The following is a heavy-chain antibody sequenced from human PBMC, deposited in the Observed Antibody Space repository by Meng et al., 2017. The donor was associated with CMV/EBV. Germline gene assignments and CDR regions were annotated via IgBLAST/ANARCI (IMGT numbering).Heavy chain of an antibody. V-gene: IGHV1-18*01. CDR3: ARGGIRYPYYYGMDV. Sequence: GESLKISCKASGYTFTSYGISWVRQAPGQGLEWMGWISAYNGNTNYAQKLQGRVTMTTDTSTSTAYMELRSLRSDDTAVYYCARGGIRYPYYYGMDVWGQGTTVTSP. CDR2: ISAYNGNT. J-gene: IGHJ6*02. CDR1: GYTFTSYG. D-gene: IGHD3-9*01.